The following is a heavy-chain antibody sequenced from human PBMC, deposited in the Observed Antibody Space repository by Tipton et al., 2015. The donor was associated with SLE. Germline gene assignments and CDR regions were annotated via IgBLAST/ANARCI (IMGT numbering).Heavy chain of an antibody. V-gene: IGHV1-2*02. Sequence: QSGPEVKKPGASVKVSCKASGYTFTGYYMHWVRQAPGQGLEWMGWINPNSGGTNYAQKFQGRVTMTRDTSISTAYMELSRLRSDDTAVYYCARDHDWGAGDWFDPWGQGTLVTVSS. CDR1: GYTFTGYY. CDR3: ARDHDWGAGDWFDP. D-gene: IGHD7-27*01. J-gene: IGHJ5*02. CDR2: INPNSGGT.